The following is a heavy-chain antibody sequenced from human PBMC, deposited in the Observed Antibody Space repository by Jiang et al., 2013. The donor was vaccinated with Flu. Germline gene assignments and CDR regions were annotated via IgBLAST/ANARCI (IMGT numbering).Heavy chain of an antibody. CDR1: GGSISSGGYY. CDR3: ASYKDIVVVPAVPRGGGSPR. CDR2: IYYSGST. D-gene: IGHD2-2*01. Sequence: GSGLVKPSQTLSLTCTVSGGSISSGGYYWSWIRQHPGKGLEWIGYIYYSGSTYYNPSLKSRVTISVDTSKNQFSLKLSSVTAADTAVYYCASYKDIVVVPAVPRGGGSPRGGQGTLVTVSS. V-gene: IGHV4-31*03. J-gene: IGHJ4*02.